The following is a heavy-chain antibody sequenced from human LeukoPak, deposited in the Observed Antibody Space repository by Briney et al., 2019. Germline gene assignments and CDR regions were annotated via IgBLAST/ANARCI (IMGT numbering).Heavy chain of an antibody. V-gene: IGHV4-39*01. J-gene: IGHJ3*02. D-gene: IGHD6-6*01. CDR1: GYSISSSSYY. CDR3: ARHPLNHSQSTPPEYSSSPGVNAFDI. CDR2: IYYSGST. Sequence: SETLSPTCIVSGYSISSSSYYWGWIRQPPGKGLEWIGSIYYSGSTYYNPSLKSRVTISVDTSKNQFSLKLSSVTAADTAVYYCARHPLNHSQSTPPEYSSSPGVNAFDIWGQGTMVTVSS.